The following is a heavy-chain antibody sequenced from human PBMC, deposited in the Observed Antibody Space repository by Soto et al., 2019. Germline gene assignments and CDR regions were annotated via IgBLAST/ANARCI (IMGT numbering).Heavy chain of an antibody. J-gene: IGHJ4*02. D-gene: IGHD3-3*01. CDR3: AKDRSDFWSGYSDY. V-gene: IGHV3-72*01. Sequence: GSLRLSCAASAFTFSDHYMDWVRQAPGKGLEWVGRSRNKAYSYTTEYAASVKGRFTISRDDSKNSLYLQMNSLRAEDTAVYYCAKDRSDFWSGYSDYWGQGTLVTVS. CDR1: AFTFSDHY. CDR2: SRNKAYSYTT.